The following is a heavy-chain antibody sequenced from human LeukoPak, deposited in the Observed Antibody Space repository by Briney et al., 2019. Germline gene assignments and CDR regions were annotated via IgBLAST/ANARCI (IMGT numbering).Heavy chain of an antibody. CDR1: GVTFSSYA. CDR2: ISPSGRST. CDR3: AKVGPADIVYYTYYYMDV. V-gene: IGHV3-23*01. Sequence: GGSLILSCAASGVTFSSYAMTWVRQAPGKGREWVSSISPSGRSTYYADSVKGRVTISRDNSKNTLSLQVNSLRVEDLAVYYCAKVGPADIVYYTYYYMDVWGKGTTVTVYS. J-gene: IGHJ6*03. D-gene: IGHD2-2*01.